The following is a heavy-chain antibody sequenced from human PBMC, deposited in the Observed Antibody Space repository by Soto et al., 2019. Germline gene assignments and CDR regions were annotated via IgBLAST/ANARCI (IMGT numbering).Heavy chain of an antibody. CDR2: IKQDGSEK. CDR3: ARDLGGSV. CDR1: GFTFRSYW. J-gene: IGHJ4*02. Sequence: EVQLVESGGGLVQPGGSLRLSCAASGFTFRSYWMSWVRQAPGKGLEWVANIKQDGSEKYYVDSVKGRFTISRDNAKNSLYLQMNSLRAEDTAVYYCARDLGGSVWGQGTLVTVSS. V-gene: IGHV3-7*05. D-gene: IGHD3-10*01.